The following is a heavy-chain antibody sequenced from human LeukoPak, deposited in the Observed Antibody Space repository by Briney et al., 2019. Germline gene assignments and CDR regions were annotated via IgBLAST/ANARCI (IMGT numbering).Heavy chain of an antibody. D-gene: IGHD2-8*01. CDR1: GFXFSIYA. CDR2: ISGSGGST. V-gene: IGHV3-23*01. J-gene: IGHJ4*02. Sequence: GGSLRLSCAASGFXFSIYAITWVRQAPGKGLEWVSAISGSGGSTYYADSVKGRFTISRDNSKNTLYLQINSLRDEDTAVYYCAKDLYDLVYPISFDYWGQGTLVTVSS. CDR3: AKDLYDLVYPISFDY.